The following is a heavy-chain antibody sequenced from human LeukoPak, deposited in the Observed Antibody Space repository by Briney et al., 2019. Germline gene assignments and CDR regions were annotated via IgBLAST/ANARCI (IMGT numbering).Heavy chain of an antibody. CDR1: GYALISGGLS. D-gene: IGHD1-26*01. Sequence: PSETLSLTCTVSGYALISGGLSWHWLRQPPGKGLEWIGCIYDRGPAHYNPPLKSRVTISVDTSKNQLSLKLRSVTAADTAVDYCSRGTVGATLYFEYWGQGTLVTVSS. CDR2: IYDRGPA. V-gene: IGHV4-30-2*03. J-gene: IGHJ4*02. CDR3: SRGTVGATLYFEY.